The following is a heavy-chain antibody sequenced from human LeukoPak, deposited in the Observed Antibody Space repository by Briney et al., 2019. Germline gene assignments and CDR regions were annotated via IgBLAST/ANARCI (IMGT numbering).Heavy chain of an antibody. CDR3: GRNSIFGVVWD. CDR1: GGTFSSYA. Sequence: GSSVKVSCKASGGTFSSYAISWVRQAPGQGLEWMGWINTNTGNPTYAQGFTGRFVFSLDTSVSTAYLQISSLKAEDTAVYYCGRNSIFGVVWDWGQGTLVTVSS. D-gene: IGHD3-3*01. V-gene: IGHV7-4-1*02. J-gene: IGHJ4*02. CDR2: INTNTGNP.